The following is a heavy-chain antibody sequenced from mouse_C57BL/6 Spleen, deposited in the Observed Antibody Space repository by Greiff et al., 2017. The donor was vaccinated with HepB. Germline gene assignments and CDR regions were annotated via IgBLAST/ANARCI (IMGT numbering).Heavy chain of an antibody. J-gene: IGHJ1*03. Sequence: QVQLQQPGAELVRPGSSVKLSYKASGYTFTSYWMHWVKQRPIQGLEWIGNIDPSDSETHYNQKFKDKATLTVDKSSSTAYMQLSSLTSEDSAVYYCARTGESSAPKYCDVWGTGTTVTVSS. CDR2: IDPSDSET. CDR1: GYTFTSYW. V-gene: IGHV1-52*01. D-gene: IGHD6-1*01. CDR3: ARTGESSAPKYCDV.